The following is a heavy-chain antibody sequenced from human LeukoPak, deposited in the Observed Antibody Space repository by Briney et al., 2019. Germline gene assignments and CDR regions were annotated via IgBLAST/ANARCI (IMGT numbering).Heavy chain of an antibody. V-gene: IGHV1-69*04. Sequence: ASVKVSCKASGGTFSSYTISWVRQAPGQGLEWMGRIIPILGIANYAQKFQGRVTITADKSTSTAYMELSSLRSEDTAVCYCARDPGDGYFDYWGQGTLVTVSS. D-gene: IGHD2-21*02. CDR3: ARDPGDGYFDY. CDR1: GGTFSSYT. CDR2: IIPILGIA. J-gene: IGHJ4*02.